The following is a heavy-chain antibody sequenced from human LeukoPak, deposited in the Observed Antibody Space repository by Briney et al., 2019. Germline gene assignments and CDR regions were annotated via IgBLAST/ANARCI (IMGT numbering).Heavy chain of an antibody. CDR2: IYYIGST. Sequence: SETLSLTCTVSGASVSSGSYYWSWIRQSPGKGLEWIGYIYYIGSTSYNPSLKSRVTILVDTSKNQFSLKLSSVTAADTAVYYCARVVIGIATASDFWGQGTLVTVSS. J-gene: IGHJ4*02. V-gene: IGHV4-61*01. D-gene: IGHD3-22*01. CDR1: GASVSSGSYY. CDR3: ARVVIGIATASDF.